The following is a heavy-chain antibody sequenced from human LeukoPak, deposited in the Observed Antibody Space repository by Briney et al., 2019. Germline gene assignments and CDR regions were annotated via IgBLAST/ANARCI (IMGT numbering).Heavy chain of an antibody. J-gene: IGHJ3*01. CDR1: GFTFSSYS. CDR2: ISSSNSYI. Sequence: GGSLRLSCAASGFTFSSYSMNWVPQAPGKGLEWVSSISSSNSYIYYADSVNGRFTISRDNSKNTLYLQMNSLRAEDAAVYYCGKDPTIFLVGVVSPIAFYFSGRGRKGSVSS. D-gene: IGHD3-3*01. V-gene: IGHV3-21*04. CDR3: GKDPTIFLVGVVSPIAFYF.